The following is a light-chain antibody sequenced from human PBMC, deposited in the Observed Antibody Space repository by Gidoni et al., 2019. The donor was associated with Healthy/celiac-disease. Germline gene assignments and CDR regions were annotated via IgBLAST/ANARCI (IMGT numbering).Light chain of an antibody. CDR3: SSYTSSSTLV. Sequence: SALTQPASGSGSPGKSIPISCTGTSSDVGGYNYVSWYQQHPGKAPKLMIYEVSNRPSGVSNRFSGSKSGNTASLTISGLQAEDEADYYCSSYTSSSTLVFGGGTKLTVL. CDR1: SSDVGGYNY. V-gene: IGLV2-14*01. CDR2: EVS. J-gene: IGLJ2*01.